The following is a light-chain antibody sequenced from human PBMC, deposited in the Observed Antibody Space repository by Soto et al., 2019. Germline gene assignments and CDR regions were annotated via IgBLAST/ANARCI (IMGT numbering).Light chain of an antibody. Sequence: AIRMTQSPSSFSASTGDRVTITCRASQGTSSYLAWYQQKPGKAPKLLIYAASTLQSGVPSRFSGSGSGTDFTLTISCLQSEDFATYYCQQYYSYPRTFGPGTKVDIK. V-gene: IGKV1-8*01. J-gene: IGKJ3*01. CDR1: QGTSSY. CDR2: AAS. CDR3: QQYYSYPRT.